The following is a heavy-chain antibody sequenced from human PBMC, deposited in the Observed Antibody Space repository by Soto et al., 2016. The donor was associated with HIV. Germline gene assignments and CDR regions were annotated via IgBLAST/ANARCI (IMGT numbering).Heavy chain of an antibody. CDR2: ISSSSSTI. Sequence: EVQLVESGGGLVQPGGSLRLSCAASGFTFSSYSMNWVRQAPGKGLEWVSYISSSSSTIYYADSVKGRFTISRDNAKNSLYLQMNSLRAEDTAVYYCARVRGYRLLFDYWAREPWSPSPQ. CDR3: ARVRGYRLLFDY. D-gene: IGHD3-10*01. J-gene: IGHJ4*02. V-gene: IGHV3-48*04. CDR1: GFTFSSYS.